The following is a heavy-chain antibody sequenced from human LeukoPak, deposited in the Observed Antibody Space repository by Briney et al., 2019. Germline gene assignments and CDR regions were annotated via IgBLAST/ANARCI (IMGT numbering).Heavy chain of an antibody. CDR1: GYTFTSYG. CDR3: ASSSSYLDAFDI. D-gene: IGHD6-13*01. CDR2: ISAYNGDT. Sequence: ASVKVSCKASGYTFTSYGINWVRQAPGQGLEWMGWISAYNGDTNYAQKLQGRVTMTTDTSTSTAYMELRSLRSDDTAVYYCASSSSYLDAFDIWGQGTMVTVSS. J-gene: IGHJ3*02. V-gene: IGHV1-18*01.